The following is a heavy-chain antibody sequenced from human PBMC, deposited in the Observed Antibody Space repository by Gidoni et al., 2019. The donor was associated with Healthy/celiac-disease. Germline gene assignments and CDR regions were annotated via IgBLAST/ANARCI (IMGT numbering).Heavy chain of an antibody. CDR2: ISSSGSTI. D-gene: IGHD3-16*02. J-gene: IGHJ3*02. CDR1: GFTFSSYE. CDR3: ARARYDAFDI. V-gene: IGHV3-48*03. Sequence: EVQLVESGGGLVQPGGSLRLPCEASGFTFSSYEMNWVRQAPGKGLEWVSYISSSGSTIYYADSVKGRFTISRDNAKNSLYLQMNSLRAEDTAVYYCARARYDAFDIWGQGTMVTVSS.